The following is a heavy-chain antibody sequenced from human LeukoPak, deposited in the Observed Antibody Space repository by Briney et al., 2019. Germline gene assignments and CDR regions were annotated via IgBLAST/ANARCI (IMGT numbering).Heavy chain of an antibody. Sequence: ASVKVSCKASGYTFTSYYMHWVRQAPGQGLEWMGIINPSGGSTSYAQKLQGRVTMTTDTSTSTAYMELRSLRSDDTAVYYCARDQYDSSGYYYYWGQGTLVTVSS. CDR1: GYTFTSYY. D-gene: IGHD3-22*01. CDR2: INPSGGST. V-gene: IGHV1-46*01. CDR3: ARDQYDSSGYYYY. J-gene: IGHJ4*02.